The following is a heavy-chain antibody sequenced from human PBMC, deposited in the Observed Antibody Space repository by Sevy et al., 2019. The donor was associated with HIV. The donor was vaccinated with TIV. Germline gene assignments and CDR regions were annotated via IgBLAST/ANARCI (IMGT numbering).Heavy chain of an antibody. J-gene: IGHJ6*02. D-gene: IGHD2-2*01. CDR1: GGTFSSYA. V-gene: IGHV1-69*13. CDR2: IIPIFGTA. CDR3: ARNTDIVVVPAASSQPTVYYYYGMDV. Sequence: ASVKVSCKASGGTFSSYAISWVRQAPGQGLEWMGGIIPIFGTANYAQKFQGRVTIAADESTSTAYMELSSLRSEDTAVYYFARNTDIVVVPAASSQPTVYYYYGMDVWGQGTTVTVSS.